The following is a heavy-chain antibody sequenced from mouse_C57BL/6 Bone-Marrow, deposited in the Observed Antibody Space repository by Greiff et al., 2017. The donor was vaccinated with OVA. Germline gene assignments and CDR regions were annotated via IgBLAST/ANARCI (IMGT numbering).Heavy chain of an antibody. CDR1: GFTIKDDY. J-gene: IGHJ2*01. D-gene: IGHD2-5*01. CDR3: TTLIYSNLD. Sequence: EVQLQQSGAELVRPGASVKLSCTASGFTIKDDYMHWVKQRPEQGLEWIGWIDPENGDTKYASKFQGKATITADTSSNTAYLQLSSLTSEDTAVYYCTTLIYSNLDWGQGTTLTVSS. CDR2: IDPENGDT. V-gene: IGHV14-4*01.